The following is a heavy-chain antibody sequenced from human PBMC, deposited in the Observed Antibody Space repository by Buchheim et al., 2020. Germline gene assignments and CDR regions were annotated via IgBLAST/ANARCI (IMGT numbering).Heavy chain of an antibody. CDR1: GFSFSDCY. D-gene: IGHD6-13*01. J-gene: IGHJ4*02. Sequence: QVQLEESGGGLVKPGGSLRLSCAASGFSFSDCYMSWVRQAPGKGLEWISYISSSGTNMYYADSVKGRFIISRDNAKNSLYLQMNSLRVEDTAVYYCARLRRTSWHYFDHWGQGTL. V-gene: IGHV3-11*01. CDR2: ISSSGTNM. CDR3: ARLRRTSWHYFDH.